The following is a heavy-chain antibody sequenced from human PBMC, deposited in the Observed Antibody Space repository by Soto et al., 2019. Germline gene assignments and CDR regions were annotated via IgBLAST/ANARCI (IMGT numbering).Heavy chain of an antibody. J-gene: IGHJ6*02. D-gene: IGHD3-3*01. Sequence: ASVKVSCKASGYTFTSYAMHWVRQAPGQRLEWMGWINAGNGNTKYSQKFQGRVTITRDTSASTAYMELSSLRSEDTAVYYCARRRGYDFWSGYSGLSDYYGMDVWGQGTTVTVSS. CDR2: INAGNGNT. V-gene: IGHV1-3*01. CDR3: ARRRGYDFWSGYSGLSDYYGMDV. CDR1: GYTFTSYA.